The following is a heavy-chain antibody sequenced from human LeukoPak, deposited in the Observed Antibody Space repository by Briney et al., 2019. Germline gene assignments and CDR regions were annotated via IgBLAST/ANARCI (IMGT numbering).Heavy chain of an antibody. V-gene: IGHV3-30-3*01. CDR1: GFTFSSYA. J-gene: IGHJ4*02. Sequence: GGSLRLSCAASGFTFSSYAMHWVRQAPGKGLEWVAVISYDGSNKYYADSVKGRFTISRDNSKNTLYLQMNSLRAEDTAVYYCARGTQADIVVVPAAIRLFDYWGQGTLVTVSS. CDR3: ARGTQADIVVVPAAIRLFDY. D-gene: IGHD2-2*02. CDR2: ISYDGSNK.